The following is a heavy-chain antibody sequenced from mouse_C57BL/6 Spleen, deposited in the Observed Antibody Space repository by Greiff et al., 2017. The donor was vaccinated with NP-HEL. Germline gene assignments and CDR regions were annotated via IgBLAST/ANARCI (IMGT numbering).Heavy chain of an antibody. Sequence: EVQLQQSGPELVKPGASVKISCKASGYTFTDYYMNWVKQSHGKSLEWIGDINPNNGGTSYNQKFKGKATLTVDKSSSTAYMELRSLTSEDSAVYYCARATMITTTEYYFDYWGQGTTLTVSS. J-gene: IGHJ2*01. V-gene: IGHV1-26*01. CDR3: ARATMITTTEYYFDY. CDR2: INPNNGGT. D-gene: IGHD2-4*01. CDR1: GYTFTDYY.